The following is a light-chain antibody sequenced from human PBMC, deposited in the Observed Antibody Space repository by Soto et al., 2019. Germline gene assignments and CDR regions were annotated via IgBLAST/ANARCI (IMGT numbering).Light chain of an antibody. CDR1: QSVSSW. CDR3: PQYDSNPLT. V-gene: IGKV1-5*03. J-gene: IGKJ4*01. Sequence: DIQMTQSTSTLSASVGDRVTITCRASQSVSSWLAWYQQKPGKVPKLLIYKESTLESGVPSRFSGSGSGTEFTLTISSLQPDDFATYYCPQYDSNPLTFGGGNKVEIK. CDR2: KES.